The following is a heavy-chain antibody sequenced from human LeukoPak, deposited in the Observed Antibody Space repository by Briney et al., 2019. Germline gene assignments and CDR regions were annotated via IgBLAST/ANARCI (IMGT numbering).Heavy chain of an antibody. V-gene: IGHV3-23*01. CDR1: GFTFSSFA. CDR2: ISVSGGST. D-gene: IGHD3-16*01. Sequence: LTGGSLRLSCAASGFTFSSFAMNWVRQAPGKGLEWVSSISVSGGSTYYADSVKGRFTISRDNSKNTVYLQMNSLKTEDTAVYYCTTEYTGGDPFFDYWGQGTLVTVSS. J-gene: IGHJ4*02. CDR3: TTEYTGGDPFFDY.